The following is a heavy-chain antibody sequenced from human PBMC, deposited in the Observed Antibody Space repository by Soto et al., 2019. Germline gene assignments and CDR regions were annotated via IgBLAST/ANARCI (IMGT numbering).Heavy chain of an antibody. Sequence: PGGSLRLSCAGSGFTFSNYAMSWVRQAPGKGLEWVSAISSAVNTYYADSVKGRFTISRDNSKNTLSLQMNSLRAEDTAVYYCAKQVRDDPSSPYYFDYWGQGTLVTLSS. D-gene: IGHD6-6*01. V-gene: IGHV3-23*01. CDR2: ISSAVNT. CDR3: AKQVRDDPSSPYYFDY. CDR1: GFTFSNYA. J-gene: IGHJ4*02.